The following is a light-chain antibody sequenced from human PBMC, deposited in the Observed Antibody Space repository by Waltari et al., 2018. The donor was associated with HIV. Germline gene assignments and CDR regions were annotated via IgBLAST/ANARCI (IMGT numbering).Light chain of an antibody. CDR2: NND. V-gene: IGLV1-44*01. J-gene: IGLJ1*01. Sequence: QSVLTQPPSASGTPGQRISISCSGCSSNIGSYTVNWYQQLPGAAPKLLIYNNDQRPSGVPDRFSGSKSGTSASLAISELQSEDEADYYCAAWDDSLNGYVFGTGTKVTVL. CDR3: AAWDDSLNGYV. CDR1: SSNIGSYT.